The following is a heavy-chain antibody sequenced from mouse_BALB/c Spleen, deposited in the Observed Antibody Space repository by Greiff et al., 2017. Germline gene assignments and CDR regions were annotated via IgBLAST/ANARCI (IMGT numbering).Heavy chain of an antibody. Sequence: EVQLQQSGAELVRPGALVKLSCKASGFNIKDYYMHWVKQRPEQGLEWIGWIDPENGNTIYDPKFQGKASITADTSSNTAYLQLSSLTSEDTAVYYCAIYYDYDVDYWGQGTTLTVSS. D-gene: IGHD2-4*01. CDR2: IDPENGNT. CDR3: AIYYDYDVDY. J-gene: IGHJ2*01. V-gene: IGHV14-1*02. CDR1: GFNIKDYY.